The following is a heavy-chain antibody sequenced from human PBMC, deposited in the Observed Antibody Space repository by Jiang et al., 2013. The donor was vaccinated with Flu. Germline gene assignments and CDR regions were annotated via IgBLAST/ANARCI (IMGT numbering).Heavy chain of an antibody. CDR1: GGSISSSSYY. CDR2: IYYSGST. J-gene: IGHJ4*02. Sequence: GSGLVKPSETLSLTCTVSGGSISSSSYYWGWIRQPPGKGLEWIGSIYYSGSTYYNPSLKSRVTISVDTSKNQFSLKLSSVTAADTAVYYCARRRVGARVVDYWGQGTLVTVSS. CDR3: ARRRVGARVVDY. V-gene: IGHV4-39*01. D-gene: IGHD1-26*01.